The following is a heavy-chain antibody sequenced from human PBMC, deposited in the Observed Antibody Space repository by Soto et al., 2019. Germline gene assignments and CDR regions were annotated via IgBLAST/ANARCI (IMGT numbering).Heavy chain of an antibody. J-gene: IGHJ4*02. Sequence: ASVKVSCKASGYTSTSYAMHWVRQAPGQRLEWMGWINAGNGNTKYSQKFQGRVTITRDTSASTAYMELSSLRSEDTAVYYCARWGTYYDFWSGNFDYWGQGTLVTVSS. CDR1: GYTSTSYA. D-gene: IGHD3-3*01. CDR2: INAGNGNT. V-gene: IGHV1-3*01. CDR3: ARWGTYYDFWSGNFDY.